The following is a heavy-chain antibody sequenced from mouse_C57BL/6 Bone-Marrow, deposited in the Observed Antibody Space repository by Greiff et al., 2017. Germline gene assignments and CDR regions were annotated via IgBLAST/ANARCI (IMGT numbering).Heavy chain of an antibody. CDR3: ARGDYYGSSYYYFDY. Sequence: QVQLQQSGPELVKPGASVKISCKASGYAFSSSWMNWVKQRPGQGLEWIGRIYPGDGDTNYNGKFKGKATLTADKSSSTAYMQLSSLTSEDSAVYFCARGDYYGSSYYYFDYWGQGTTLTVSS. J-gene: IGHJ2*01. CDR1: GYAFSSSW. CDR2: IYPGDGDT. D-gene: IGHD1-1*01. V-gene: IGHV1-82*01.